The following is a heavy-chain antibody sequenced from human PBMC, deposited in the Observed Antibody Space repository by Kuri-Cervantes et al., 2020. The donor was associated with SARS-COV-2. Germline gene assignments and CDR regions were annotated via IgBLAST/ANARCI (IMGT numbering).Heavy chain of an antibody. CDR2: IYYSGST. J-gene: IGHJ6*03. CDR3: ARSMGNFWSGYYAAYYYYYMDV. CDR1: GGSISSGSYY. V-gene: IGHV4-61*10. D-gene: IGHD3-3*01. Sequence: ESLKISCTVSGGSISSGSYYWSWIRQPAGKGLEWIGYIYYSGSTNYNPSLKSRVTISVDTSKNQLSLKLSSVTAADTAVYYCARSMGNFWSGYYAAYYYYYMDVWGKGTTVTVSS.